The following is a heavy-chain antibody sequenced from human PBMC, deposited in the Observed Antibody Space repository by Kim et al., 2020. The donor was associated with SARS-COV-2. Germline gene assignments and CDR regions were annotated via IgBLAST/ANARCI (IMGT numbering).Heavy chain of an antibody. Sequence: GGSLRLSCAASGFTFSSYSMNWVRQAPGKGLEWVSYISSSSSTIYYADSVKGRFTISRDNAKNSLYLQMNSLRDEDTAVYYCARVPRDCSGGSCYSGPIWDYYYYGMDVWGQGTTVTVSS. J-gene: IGHJ6*02. CDR3: ARVPRDCSGGSCYSGPIWDYYYYGMDV. CDR2: ISSSSSTI. V-gene: IGHV3-48*02. D-gene: IGHD2-15*01. CDR1: GFTFSSYS.